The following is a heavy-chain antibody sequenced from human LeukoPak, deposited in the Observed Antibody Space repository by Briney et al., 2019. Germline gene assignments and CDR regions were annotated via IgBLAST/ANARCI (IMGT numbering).Heavy chain of an antibody. V-gene: IGHV4-34*01. CDR3: ARGRGRHHIVLVVYATPNWFDP. CDR1: GGSFSGYY. D-gene: IGHD2-8*02. CDR2: INHSGST. Sequence: PSETLSLTCAVYGGSFSGYYWSWIRQPPGKGLEWIGEINHSGSTNYNPSLKSRVTISVDTSKNQFSLKLSFVTAADTAVYYCARGRGRHHIVLVVYATPNWFDPWGQGTLVTVSS. J-gene: IGHJ5*02.